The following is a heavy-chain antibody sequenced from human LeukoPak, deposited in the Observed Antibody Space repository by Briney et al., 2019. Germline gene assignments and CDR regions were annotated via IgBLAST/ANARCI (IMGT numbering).Heavy chain of an antibody. CDR3: ARHGSSWFHHNWFDP. CDR1: GGSISSYY. Sequence: SETLSLTCTVSGGSISSYYWSWIRQPPGKGLEWIGYIYYSGSTNYNPSLKSRVTISVDTSKNQFSLKLSSVTAADTAVYYCARHGSSWFHHNWFDPWGQGTLVTVS. V-gene: IGHV4-59*08. J-gene: IGHJ5*02. CDR2: IYYSGST. D-gene: IGHD6-13*01.